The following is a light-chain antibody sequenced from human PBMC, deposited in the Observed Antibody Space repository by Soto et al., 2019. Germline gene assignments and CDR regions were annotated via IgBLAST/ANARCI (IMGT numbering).Light chain of an antibody. J-gene: IGKJ1*01. CDR1: QSISSY. Sequence: DIQMTQSPSSLSASVGDRVTITCRASQSISSYLNWYQQKPGNAPKLRIYAASSLQSGVPSRFSGSGSGTDFTLTISRLQPEDFATYFCQQSYSTPWTFGQGTKVEIK. V-gene: IGKV1-39*01. CDR3: QQSYSTPWT. CDR2: AAS.